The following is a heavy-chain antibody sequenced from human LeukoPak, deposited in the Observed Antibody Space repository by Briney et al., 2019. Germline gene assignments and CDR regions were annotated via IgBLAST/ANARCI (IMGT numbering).Heavy chain of an antibody. CDR2: IKQDGSEK. CDR3: ATNPTIFGVVIPPDY. V-gene: IGHV3-7*01. Sequence: PGGSLRLSCAASGFTFSSYWMSWVRQAPGKGLEWVANIKQDGSEKYYVASVKGRFTISRDNAKNSLYLQMNSLRAEDTAVYYCATNPTIFGVVIPPDYWGQGTLVTVSS. J-gene: IGHJ4*02. CDR1: GFTFSSYW. D-gene: IGHD3-3*01.